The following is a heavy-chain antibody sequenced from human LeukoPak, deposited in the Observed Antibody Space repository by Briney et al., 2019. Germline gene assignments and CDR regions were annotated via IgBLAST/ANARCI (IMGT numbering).Heavy chain of an antibody. J-gene: IGHJ5*02. D-gene: IGHD1-20*01. Sequence: GGSLRLSCAASGFTFSSYSMNWVRQAPGKGLEWVSYISSSSSTIYYADSVKGRFTISRDNAKNSLYLQMNSLRAEDTAVYYCARTAKSKSWYNSIQPRSGRWFDPWGQGTLVTVSS. CDR1: GFTFSSYS. V-gene: IGHV3-48*04. CDR3: ARTAKSKSWYNSIQPRSGRWFDP. CDR2: ISSSSSTI.